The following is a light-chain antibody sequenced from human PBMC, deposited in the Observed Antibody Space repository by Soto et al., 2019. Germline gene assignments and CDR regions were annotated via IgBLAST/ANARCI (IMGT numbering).Light chain of an antibody. J-gene: IGLJ2*01. V-gene: IGLV2-23*02. CDR2: EVS. CDR3: FSYEGSSPL. CDR1: SSDVGSYNL. Sequence: QSVLTQPASVSGSPGQSITISCTGTSSDVGSYNLVSWYQQHPGKAPKLMIYEVSKRPSGVSNRFSGSKSGNTASLTISGLQAEDEADYYCFSYEGSSPLFGGGTQLTVL.